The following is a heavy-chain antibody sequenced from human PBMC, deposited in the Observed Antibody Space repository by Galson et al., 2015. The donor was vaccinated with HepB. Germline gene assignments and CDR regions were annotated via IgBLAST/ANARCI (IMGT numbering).Heavy chain of an antibody. J-gene: IGHJ3*02. CDR3: AREFPAIVVVPAAISFDI. V-gene: IGHV1-69*13. Sequence: SVKVSCKASGGTFSSYAISWVRQAPGQGLEWMGGIIPIFGTANYAQKFQGRVTITADESTSTAYMELSSLRSEDTAVYYCAREFPAIVVVPAAISFDIWGQGTMATVSS. D-gene: IGHD2-2*01. CDR1: GGTFSSYA. CDR2: IIPIFGTA.